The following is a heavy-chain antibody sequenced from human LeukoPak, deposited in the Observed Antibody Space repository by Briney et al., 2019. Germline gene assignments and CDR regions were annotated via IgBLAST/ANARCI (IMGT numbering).Heavy chain of an antibody. CDR1: GYTFTSYG. CDR2: ISAYNGNT. Sequence: GASVKVSCKASGYTFTSYGISWVRQAPGQGLEWMGWISAYNGNTNYAQKLQGRVTMTTDTSTSTAYMELRSLRSDDTAVYYCARDPNTYYYGSSGYNNWGQGTLVTVSS. D-gene: IGHD3-22*01. J-gene: IGHJ4*02. CDR3: ARDPNTYYYGSSGYNN. V-gene: IGHV1-18*01.